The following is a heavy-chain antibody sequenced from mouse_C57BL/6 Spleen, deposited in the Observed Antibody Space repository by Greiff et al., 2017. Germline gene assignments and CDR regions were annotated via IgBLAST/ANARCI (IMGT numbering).Heavy chain of an antibody. CDR3: ASYGNYEDYAMDY. Sequence: QVQLQQPGAELVKPGASVKVSCKASGYTFTSYWMHWVKQRPGQGLEWIGRIHPSDSDTNYNQKFKGKATLTVDKYSSTAYMQLSSLTSEDSAVYYCASYGNYEDYAMDYWGQGTSVTVSS. J-gene: IGHJ4*01. CDR2: IHPSDSDT. V-gene: IGHV1-74*01. D-gene: IGHD2-10*02. CDR1: GYTFTSYW.